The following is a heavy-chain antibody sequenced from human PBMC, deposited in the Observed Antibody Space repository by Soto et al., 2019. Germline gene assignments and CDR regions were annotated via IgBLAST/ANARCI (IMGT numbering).Heavy chain of an antibody. Sequence: VSLRLSCAASGFTFSSYSMNWVRQAPGKGLEWVSSISSSSSYIYYADSVKGRFTISRDNAKNSLYLQMNSLRAEDTAVYYCARDWIQLWSNWFDPWGQGTLVTVSS. CDR1: GFTFSSYS. J-gene: IGHJ5*02. V-gene: IGHV3-21*01. CDR3: ARDWIQLWSNWFDP. CDR2: ISSSSSYI. D-gene: IGHD5-18*01.